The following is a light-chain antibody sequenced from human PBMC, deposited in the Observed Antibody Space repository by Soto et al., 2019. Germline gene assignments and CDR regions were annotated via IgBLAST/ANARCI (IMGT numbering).Light chain of an antibody. CDR1: QSISFW. CDR2: DAS. V-gene: IGKV1-5*01. CDR3: QQYYSCPLT. J-gene: IGKJ4*01. Sequence: DIQMTQSPSTLSASVGDRVTSTCRASQSISFWLAWYQQKPGSAPNLLIYDASTVGGGVPSRFSGCGSGTEFTLTISTLQPDDFASYYCQQYYSCPLTFGGGTRVEIK.